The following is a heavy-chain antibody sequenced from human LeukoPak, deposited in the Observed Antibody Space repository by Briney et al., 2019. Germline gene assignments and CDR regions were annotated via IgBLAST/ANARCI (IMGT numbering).Heavy chain of an antibody. CDR1: GFTFDDHG. Sequence: SGGSLRLSCTASGFTFDDHGMSWVRHAPGKGLEWVSNINWNGGSTGYIDSVKGRFTISRDNAKNSLYLQMNSLRAEDTAVYYCARDEYYYDSSGYLLWGQGTLVTVSS. CDR3: ARDEYYYDSSGYLL. V-gene: IGHV3-20*04. CDR2: INWNGGST. D-gene: IGHD3-22*01. J-gene: IGHJ4*02.